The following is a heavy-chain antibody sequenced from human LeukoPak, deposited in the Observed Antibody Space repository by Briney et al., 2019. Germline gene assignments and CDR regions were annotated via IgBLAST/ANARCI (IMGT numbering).Heavy chain of an antibody. CDR2: IYSGGST. V-gene: IGHV3-53*05. CDR1: GFTVSSNY. J-gene: IGHJ4*02. Sequence: GRSLRLSCAASGFTVSSNYMSWVSQAPGKGLEWVSVIYSGGSTYYSDSVKGRFTISRDNSKNTLYLQMNSLRTEDTAVYYCGGCSSTSCYFLDYWGQGTLVTVSS. D-gene: IGHD2-2*01. CDR3: GGCSSTSCYFLDY.